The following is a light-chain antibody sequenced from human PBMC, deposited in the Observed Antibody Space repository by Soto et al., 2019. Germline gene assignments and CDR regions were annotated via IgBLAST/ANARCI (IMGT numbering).Light chain of an antibody. V-gene: IGKV3-15*01. J-gene: IGKJ4*01. CDR3: QQYNTWPLA. Sequence: DIVRTRSPGPLCMSPGDRVILSGRASQSVSTNLAWYQQSPGQAPRLLIYGASTRATGIPARFSGSGSGKFFTLAISRLQSEDFAVYFCQQYNTWPLAFGGGTKVDIK. CDR1: QSVSTN. CDR2: GAS.